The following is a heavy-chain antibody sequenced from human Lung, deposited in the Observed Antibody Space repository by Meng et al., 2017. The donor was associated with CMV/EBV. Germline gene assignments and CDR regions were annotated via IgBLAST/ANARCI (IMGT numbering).Heavy chain of an antibody. CDR2: TYYRSKWYN. Sequence: SETXSLXCAISGDSVSSNSVAWNWIRQSPSRGLEWLGRTYYRSKWYNDYAVSVKSRITINPDTSKNQFSLQLKSVTPEDTAVYYCARGYSHRFDYWGQGTLVTFSS. CDR3: ARGYSHRFDY. CDR1: GDSVSSNSVA. J-gene: IGHJ4*02. V-gene: IGHV6-1*01. D-gene: IGHD1-1*01.